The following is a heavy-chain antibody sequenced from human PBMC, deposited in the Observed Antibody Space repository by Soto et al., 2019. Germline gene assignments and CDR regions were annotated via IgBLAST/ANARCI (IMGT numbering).Heavy chain of an antibody. V-gene: IGHV4-59*08. CDR1: GGSISSYY. CDR2: IYYSGST. CDR3: ASFLPSIEGAFDF. D-gene: IGHD2-21*01. J-gene: IGHJ3*01. Sequence: SETLSLTCTVSGGSISSYYWSWIRQPPGKGLEWIGYIYYSGSTNYNPSLKSRVTISVDTSKNQFSLKLSSVTAADTAVYFCASFLPSIEGAFDFWTHGTMDIVSS.